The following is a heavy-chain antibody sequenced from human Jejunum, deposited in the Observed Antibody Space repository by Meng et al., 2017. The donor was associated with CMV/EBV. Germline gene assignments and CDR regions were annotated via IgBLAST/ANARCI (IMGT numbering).Heavy chain of an antibody. CDR1: GISVTTNY. CDR2: IYSGGDKT. D-gene: IGHD3-16*02. CDR3: ARGAMSFKS. V-gene: IGHV3-66*01. J-gene: IGHJ5*02. Sequence: ELVESGGGLVQPGGSLRLSCAVSGISVTTNYMTWVRQTPGKGLEWVSVIYSGGDKTYYADSVKGRFTISRDSSRNTLYLQMTSLRAGDTALYYCARGAMSFKSWGQGTLVTVSS.